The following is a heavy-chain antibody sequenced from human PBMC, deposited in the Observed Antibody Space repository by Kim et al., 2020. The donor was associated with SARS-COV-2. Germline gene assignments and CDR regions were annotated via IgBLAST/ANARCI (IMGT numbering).Heavy chain of an antibody. V-gene: IGHV5-51*01. J-gene: IGHJ4*02. CDR1: GYTFSKYW. CDR3: ARPGSSWSFDY. D-gene: IGHD6-13*01. CDR2: IQPGNSDS. Sequence: GESLKISCKGSGYTFSKYWIAWVRQMPGEGLEWMGIIQPGNSDSRYSPSFQGQVTISVDKSISTAYLQWSRLEASDTAMYFCARPGSSWSFDYWGQGTLVTVSS.